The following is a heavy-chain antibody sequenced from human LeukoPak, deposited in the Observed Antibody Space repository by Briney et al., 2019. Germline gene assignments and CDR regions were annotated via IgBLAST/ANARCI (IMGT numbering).Heavy chain of an antibody. D-gene: IGHD4-17*01. CDR2: IIPILGIA. J-gene: IGHJ6*02. CDR1: GGTFSSYA. CDR3: ARDQSVTNYYYGMDV. V-gene: IGHV1-69*04. Sequence: ASVKVSCKASGGTFSSYAISWVRQAPGQGLEWMGRIIPILGIANYAQKFQGRVTITADKSTSTAYVELSSLRSEDTAVYYCARDQSVTNYYYGMDVWGQGTTVTVSS.